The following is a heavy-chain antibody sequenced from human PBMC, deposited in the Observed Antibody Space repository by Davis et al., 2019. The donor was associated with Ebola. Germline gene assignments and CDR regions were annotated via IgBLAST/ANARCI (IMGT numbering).Heavy chain of an antibody. CDR1: GDTFSNYG. V-gene: IGHV1-69*04. CDR3: AREHYDILTCRMDY. CDR2: IIPMVDTT. D-gene: IGHD3-9*01. J-gene: IGHJ4*02. Sequence: SVKVSCKASGDTFSNYGINWVRQAPGQGLEWMGRIIPMVDTTNYAQKFQGRVTITADKSTSTAYMELSSLRSEDTAVYYCAREHYDILTCRMDYWGQGTLVTVSS.